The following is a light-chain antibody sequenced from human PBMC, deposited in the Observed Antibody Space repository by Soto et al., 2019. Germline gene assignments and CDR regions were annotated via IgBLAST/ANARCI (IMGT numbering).Light chain of an antibody. Sequence: EIVLTQSPATLSLSPGERATLSCRASQSVSSYLAWYQQKPGQAPRLLIYDASNRATGIPARFSGSGSGTDFTLTISSLEPEDFAVYYCQQYGSSPHTFGGGTKVDI. CDR3: QQYGSSPHT. J-gene: IGKJ4*01. CDR1: QSVSSY. CDR2: DAS. V-gene: IGKV3-11*01.